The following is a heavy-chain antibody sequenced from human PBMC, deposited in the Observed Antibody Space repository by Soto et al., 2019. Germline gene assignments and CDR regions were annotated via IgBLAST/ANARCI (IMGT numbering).Heavy chain of an antibody. V-gene: IGHV1-18*01. CDR2: ISAYNGNT. CDR1: GYTFTSYG. J-gene: IGHJ6*02. CDR3: ARARTPMTTHIYYYYYYGMDV. Sequence: ASVKVSCKASGYTFTSYGISWVRQAPGQGLEWMGWISAYNGNTNYAQKLQGRVTMTTDTSTSTAYMELRSLRSDDTAVYYCARARTPMTTHIYYYYYYGMDVWGQGNTVTVSS. D-gene: IGHD4-17*01.